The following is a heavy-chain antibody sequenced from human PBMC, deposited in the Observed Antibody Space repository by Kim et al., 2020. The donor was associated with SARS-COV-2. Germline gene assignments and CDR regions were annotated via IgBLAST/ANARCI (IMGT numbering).Heavy chain of an antibody. CDR3: AKIAAADHDAFDI. D-gene: IGHD6-13*01. Sequence: GYADSVKGRFTISRDNAKNSLYLQMNSLRAEDTALYYCAKIAAADHDAFDIWGQGTMVTVSS. J-gene: IGHJ3*02. V-gene: IGHV3-9*01.